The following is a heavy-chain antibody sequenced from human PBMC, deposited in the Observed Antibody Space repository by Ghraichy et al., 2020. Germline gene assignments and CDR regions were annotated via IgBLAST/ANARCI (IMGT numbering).Heavy chain of an antibody. J-gene: IGHJ4*02. D-gene: IGHD5-18*01. CDR3: ARDDAYGWIQLWSGFEY. CDR1: GFTFSSYW. Sequence: GGSLRLSCAASGFTFSSYWMSWVRQAPGKGLEWVANIKQDGSEKYYVDSVKGRFTISRDNAKNSLYLQMNSLRAEDTAVYYCARDDAYGWIQLWSGFEYWGQGTLVTVSS. CDR2: IKQDGSEK. V-gene: IGHV3-7*03.